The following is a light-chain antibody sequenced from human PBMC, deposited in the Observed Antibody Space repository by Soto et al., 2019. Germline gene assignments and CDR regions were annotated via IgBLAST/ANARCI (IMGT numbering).Light chain of an antibody. J-gene: IGLJ2*01. CDR3: QTWVTGIHI. Sequence: QPVLTQSPSASASLGATVKLTCTLSSGHSNYAIAWHQQQPEKGTRFLMKLNSDGSHSKGDGIPDLFSGSSSGAERYLTISTLQSEDEADYYCQTWVTGIHIFGGGTKLTVL. V-gene: IGLV4-69*01. CDR2: LNSDGSH. CDR1: SGHSNYA.